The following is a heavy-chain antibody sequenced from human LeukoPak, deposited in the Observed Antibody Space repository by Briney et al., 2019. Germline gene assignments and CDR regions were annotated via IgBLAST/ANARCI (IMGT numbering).Heavy chain of an antibody. V-gene: IGHV4-39*01. Sequence: SETLSLTCSVSGDSVSRSDSYWDWIRQPPGKGLEWIGTIYYSGRTYCSPSLKSRVTMSVDPSNNQFSLNLRSVTAADTAVYYCARRRYYDGSGYLEWGQGTLLSVSS. CDR1: GDSVSRSDSY. D-gene: IGHD3-22*01. CDR2: IYYSGRT. CDR3: ARRRYYDGSGYLE. J-gene: IGHJ1*01.